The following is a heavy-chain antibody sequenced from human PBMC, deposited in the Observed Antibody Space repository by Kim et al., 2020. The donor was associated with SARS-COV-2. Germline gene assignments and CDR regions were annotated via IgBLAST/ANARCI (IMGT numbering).Heavy chain of an antibody. J-gene: IGHJ4*02. D-gene: IGHD3-22*01. V-gene: IGHV4-34*01. Sequence: KSRVTISVDTSKNQFSLKLSSVTAADTAVYYCAGAAYYYDSSGYYSGFDYWGQGTLVTVSS. CDR3: AGAAYYYDSSGYYSGFDY.